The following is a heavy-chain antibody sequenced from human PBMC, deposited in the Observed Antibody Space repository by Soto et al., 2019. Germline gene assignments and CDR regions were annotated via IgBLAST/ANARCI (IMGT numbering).Heavy chain of an antibody. CDR3: CKGIYGSGGSED. CDR1: GCSVSRPGFY. J-gene: IGHJ4*02. Sequence: TLPLTCIITGCSVSRPGFYLAWMRQIPGRGLEWIVHVFNTETTRNSLPLRTRLTMSIDTSANLFSMNLSSVTAADTATYYCCKGIYGSGGSEDWGPGALVNVS. D-gene: IGHD3-10*01. V-gene: IGHV4-31*03. CDR2: VFNTETT.